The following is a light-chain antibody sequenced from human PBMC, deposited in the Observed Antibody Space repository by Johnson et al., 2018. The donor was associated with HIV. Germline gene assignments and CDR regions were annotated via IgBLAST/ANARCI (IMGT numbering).Light chain of an antibody. CDR2: ENN. CDR1: TSNIGNNY. V-gene: IGLV1-51*02. CDR3: GTWDTSLSTGGV. Sequence: QSVLTQPPSVSAAPGQKVTISCSGSTSNIGNNYVSWYQQLPGTAPKLVMHENNKRPSGIPDRFSGSKSGTSATLGITGLQTGDEADYYCGTWDTSLSTGGVFGTGTKVTVL. J-gene: IGLJ1*01.